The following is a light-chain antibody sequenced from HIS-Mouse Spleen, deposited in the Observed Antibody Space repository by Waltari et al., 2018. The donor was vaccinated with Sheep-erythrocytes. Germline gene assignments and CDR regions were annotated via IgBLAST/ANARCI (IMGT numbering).Light chain of an antibody. CDR1: QGIRND. Sequence: AIQMTQSPSSLSASVGDRCTLTCRASQGIRNDLGWYQQKPGKAPKLLIYAASSLQSGVPSRFSGSGSGTDFTLTISSLQPEDFATYYCLQDYNYPYTFGQGTKLEIK. J-gene: IGKJ2*01. CDR2: AAS. V-gene: IGKV1-6*01. CDR3: LQDYNYPYT.